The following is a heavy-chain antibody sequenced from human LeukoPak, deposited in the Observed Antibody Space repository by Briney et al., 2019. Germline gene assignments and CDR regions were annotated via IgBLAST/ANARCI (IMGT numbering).Heavy chain of an antibody. CDR1: GYTYTTYD. D-gene: IGHD4-23*01. J-gene: IGHJ5*02. CDR2: MNPNSGNT. Sequence: ASVKVSCEASGYTYTTYDINWVRQATGQGREWMGWMNPNSGNTGYAQKFQGRVTMTRNTSISTAYMELSSLRSEDTAVYYCARGPNKSDGGNSGSAWFDPWGQGTLVTVSS. V-gene: IGHV1-8*01. CDR3: ARGPNKSDGGNSGSAWFDP.